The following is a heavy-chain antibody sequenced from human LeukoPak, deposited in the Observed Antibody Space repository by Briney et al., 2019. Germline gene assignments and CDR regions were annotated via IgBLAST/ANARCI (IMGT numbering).Heavy chain of an antibody. CDR2: IYTSGST. CDR3: ARDSPRLWFGELSRYYMDV. Sequence: SETLSLTCTVSGGSVSSYYWSWIRQPAGKGLEWIGRIYTSGSTNYNPSLKSRVTMSVDTSKNQFSLKLGSVTAADTAVYYCARDSPRLWFGELSRYYMDVWGKGTTVTVSS. V-gene: IGHV4-4*07. CDR1: GGSVSSYY. D-gene: IGHD3-10*01. J-gene: IGHJ6*03.